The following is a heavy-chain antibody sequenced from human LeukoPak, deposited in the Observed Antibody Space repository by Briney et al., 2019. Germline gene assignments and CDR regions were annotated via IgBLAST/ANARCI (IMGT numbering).Heavy chain of an antibody. CDR1: GYTFTSYG. Sequence: GASVKVSCKASGYTFTSYGISWVQQAPGQGLEWMGWICAYNGNTNYAQRLQGRVTMTTDTSTSTAYMELRSLRSDDTAVYYCAREDGYCSSTSCPPDYWGQGTLVTVSS. D-gene: IGHD2-2*01. V-gene: IGHV1-18*01. J-gene: IGHJ4*02. CDR2: ICAYNGNT. CDR3: AREDGYCSSTSCPPDY.